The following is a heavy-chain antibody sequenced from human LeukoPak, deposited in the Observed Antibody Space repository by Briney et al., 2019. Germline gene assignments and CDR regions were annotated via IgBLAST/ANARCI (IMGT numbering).Heavy chain of an antibody. Sequence: SETLSLTCAVYGGSFSGYHWSWIRQPPGKGLEWIGEINHSGSTNYNPSLKSRVTISVDTSKNQFSLKLSSVTAADTAVYYCARPSAAGLIYFDYWGQGTLVTVSS. CDR3: ARPSAAGLIYFDY. D-gene: IGHD6-13*01. CDR2: INHSGST. V-gene: IGHV4-34*01. J-gene: IGHJ4*02. CDR1: GGSFSGYH.